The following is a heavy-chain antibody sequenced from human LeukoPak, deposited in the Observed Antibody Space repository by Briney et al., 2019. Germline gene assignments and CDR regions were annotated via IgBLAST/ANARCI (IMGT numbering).Heavy chain of an antibody. D-gene: IGHD2-15*01. CDR1: GFTFSDYY. CDR3: AKALHIVVVVAALDY. V-gene: IGHV3-23*01. Sequence: QPRGSLRLSCAASGFTFSDYYMSWVRQAPGKGLEWVSAISGSGGSTYYADSVKGRFTISRDNSKNTLYMQMNSLRAEDTAVYYCAKALHIVVVVAALDYWGQGTLVTVSS. J-gene: IGHJ4*02. CDR2: ISGSGGST.